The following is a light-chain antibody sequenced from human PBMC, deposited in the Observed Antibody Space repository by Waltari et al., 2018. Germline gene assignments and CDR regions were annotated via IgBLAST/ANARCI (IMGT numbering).Light chain of an antibody. V-gene: IGKV3-11*01. CDR3: QQRRNWPLT. Sequence: EIVLTQSTATLSLSPGERATLSCRASHSVNWYLAWYQQRPGQAPRLLIYDASNRATGIPARFSGSGSETDFTLTISSLEPEDSAVYYCQQRRNWPLTFGGGTKVEIK. CDR2: DAS. CDR1: HSVNWY. J-gene: IGKJ4*01.